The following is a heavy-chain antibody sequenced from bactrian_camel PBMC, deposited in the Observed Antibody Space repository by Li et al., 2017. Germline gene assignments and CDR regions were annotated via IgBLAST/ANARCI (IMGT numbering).Heavy chain of an antibody. Sequence: VQLVESGGGSVQTGGSLRLSCVPLRLRVSEYCVGWWRQAPGKERETVAGMPTGSRSVYYADSVKGRFTISQDKTKNTVYLQMNNLKPEDTALYYCVATTSWFRGSCSRARGDKDFWDWGQGTQVTVS. CDR2: MPTGSRSV. D-gene: IGHD2*01. CDR1: RLRVSEYC. CDR3: VATTSWFRGSCSRARGDKDFWD. V-gene: IGHV3S40*01. J-gene: IGHJ4*01.